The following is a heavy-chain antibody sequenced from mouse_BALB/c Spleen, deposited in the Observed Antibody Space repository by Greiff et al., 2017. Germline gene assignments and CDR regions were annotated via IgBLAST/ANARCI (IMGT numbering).Heavy chain of an antibody. CDR2: ISSGGSYT. CDR1: GFTFSSYT. D-gene: IGHD2-4*01. Sequence: EVQGVESGGGLVKPGGSLKLSCAASGFTFSSYTMSWVRQTPEKRLEWVATISSGGSYTYYPDSVKGRFTISRDNAKNTLYLQMSSLKSEDTAMYYCTRDDYDGYFDVWGAGTTVTVSS. J-gene: IGHJ1*01. V-gene: IGHV5-6-4*01. CDR3: TRDDYDGYFDV.